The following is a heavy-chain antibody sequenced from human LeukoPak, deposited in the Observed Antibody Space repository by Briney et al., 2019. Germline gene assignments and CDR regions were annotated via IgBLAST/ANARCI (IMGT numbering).Heavy chain of an antibody. Sequence: PGGSLRLSCAASGFTFSNAWMSWVRQAPGKGLEWVGRIKSKTDGGTIEYSAPVKGRFTISRDDSKNTLYLQMSSLKNEDTAVYYCTTPNRLHLDYWGRGTLVTVSS. CDR2: IKSKTDGGTI. CDR1: GFTFSNAW. J-gene: IGHJ4*02. CDR3: TTPNRLHLDY. V-gene: IGHV3-15*01.